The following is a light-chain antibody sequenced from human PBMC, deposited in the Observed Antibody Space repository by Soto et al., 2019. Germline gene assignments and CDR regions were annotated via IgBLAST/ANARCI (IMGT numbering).Light chain of an antibody. Sequence: QVAQAPFTPSASVGDRVTLTWRASHSISSYLTWYQQKPGKAPKLLIYKASNLQSGVPSRFSGSGSGTEFTLTISSLQPDDFAAYYCQQYNSFPWTFGQGTKVDIK. CDR1: HSISSY. CDR2: KAS. J-gene: IGKJ1*01. V-gene: IGKV1-5*03. CDR3: QQYNSFPWT.